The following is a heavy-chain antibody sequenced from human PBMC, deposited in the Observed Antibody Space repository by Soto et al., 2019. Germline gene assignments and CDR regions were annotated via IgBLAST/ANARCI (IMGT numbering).Heavy chain of an antibody. J-gene: IGHJ6*02. Sequence: PSETLSLTCTVSGGSISRYYWSWIRQSPGKGLEWIGYLYNTGSTIYNPSLKSRLTISIDPSKNQFSLKLSSLSAADTAVYYCARHSPPFFYGSGPWDVWGQGTTVTVSS. V-gene: IGHV4-59*08. CDR1: GGSISRYY. CDR2: LYNTGST. CDR3: ARHSPPFFYGSGPWDV. D-gene: IGHD3-10*01.